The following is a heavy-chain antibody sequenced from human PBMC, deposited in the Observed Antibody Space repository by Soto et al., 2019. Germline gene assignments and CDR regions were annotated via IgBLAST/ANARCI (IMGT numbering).Heavy chain of an antibody. CDR1: GGSLSDYY. V-gene: IGHV4-34*04. J-gene: IGHJ6*03. D-gene: IGHD2-2*01. CDR3: ARPPIKYCSSIRCSPDYNYYMDV. CDR2: INHSGST. Sequence: QVQLQQWGAGLLKPSGTLSLTCGVSGGSLSDYYWSWIRQPPGKGLEWIGEINHSGSTNLNPSLKSRATISVDMSKNQFSLTLSSVTAADTALYYCARPPIKYCSSIRCSPDYNYYMDVWGTVTAVTVSS.